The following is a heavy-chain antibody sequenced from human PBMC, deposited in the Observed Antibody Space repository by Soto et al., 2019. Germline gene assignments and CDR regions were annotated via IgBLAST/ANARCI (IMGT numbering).Heavy chain of an antibody. CDR1: GWSFSGYY. CDR3: AKAGKMATNAYYYGMDV. D-gene: IGHD5-12*01. V-gene: IGHV4-34*01. J-gene: IGHJ6*02. Sequence: PXETLSLTCAVYGWSFSGYYWSWIRQPPGKGLEWIGEINHSGSTNYNPSLKSRVTISVDTSKNQFSLYLQMNSLRAEDTALYYCAKAGKMATNAYYYGMDVWGQGTTVTVSS. CDR2: INHSGST.